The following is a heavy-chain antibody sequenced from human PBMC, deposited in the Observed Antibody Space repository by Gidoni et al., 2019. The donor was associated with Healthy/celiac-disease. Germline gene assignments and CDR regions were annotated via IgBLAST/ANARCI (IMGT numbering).Heavy chain of an antibody. J-gene: IGHJ4*02. Sequence: QVQLVESGGGVVQPGRSLRLSCAASGFTFSSYGMHWVRQAPGKGLEWVAVIWYDGSNKYYADSVKGRFTISRDNSKNTLYLQMNSLRAEDTAVYYCARDGDYGGNGGYFDYWGQGTLVTVSS. V-gene: IGHV3-33*01. CDR2: IWYDGSNK. CDR3: ARDGDYGGNGGYFDY. CDR1: GFTFSSYG. D-gene: IGHD4-17*01.